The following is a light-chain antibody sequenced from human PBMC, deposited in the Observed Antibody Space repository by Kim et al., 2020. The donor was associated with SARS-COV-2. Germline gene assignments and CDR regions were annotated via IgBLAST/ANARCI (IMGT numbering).Light chain of an antibody. CDR3: SSFTSSFTWV. CDR2: DVT. J-gene: IGLJ3*02. V-gene: IGLV2-14*01. Sequence: QTVLTQPASVSGSPGQSITISCTGSSSDVGDDNYVSWYQQHTGKAPKLMIYDVTKRPSGVSNRFSGSKSGNTASLTISGLQAEDEADYYCSSFTSSFTWVFGGGTQLTVL. CDR1: SSDVGDDNY.